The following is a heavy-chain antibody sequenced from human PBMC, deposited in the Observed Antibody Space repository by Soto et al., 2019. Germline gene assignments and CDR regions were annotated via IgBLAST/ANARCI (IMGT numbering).Heavy chain of an antibody. V-gene: IGHV3-23*01. D-gene: IGHD3-3*01. CDR3: ERFGSGSDAFDI. Sequence: EVQLLESGGGLVQPGGSLRLSCAASGFTFSSYAMNWVRQAPGKGLEWVSGIRSSGNRTDYADSAKGRFAISRDNSKKTLYLQMNSLRAEDTAIYYCERFGSGSDAFDIWGQGTMVTVSS. J-gene: IGHJ3*02. CDR2: IRSSGNRT. CDR1: GFTFSSYA.